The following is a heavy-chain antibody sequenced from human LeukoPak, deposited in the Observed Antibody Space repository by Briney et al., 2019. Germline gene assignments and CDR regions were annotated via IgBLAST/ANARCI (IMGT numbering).Heavy chain of an antibody. J-gene: IGHJ4*02. D-gene: IGHD1-26*01. Sequence: GGSLRLSCAASGFTFSSYEMNCVRQAPGKGLEWVSYISSSGTTISYAQSVKGRFTITRDNAQNSLTLHMNTLRADDTAVYYCAKDGGTHFDHWGQGTLVTVSS. CDR1: GFTFSSYE. CDR2: ISSSGTTI. CDR3: AKDGGTHFDH. V-gene: IGHV3-48*03.